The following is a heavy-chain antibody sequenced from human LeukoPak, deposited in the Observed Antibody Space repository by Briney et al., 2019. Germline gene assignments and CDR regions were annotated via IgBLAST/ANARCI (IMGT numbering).Heavy chain of an antibody. CDR1: GFTFSDYY. J-gene: IGHJ4*02. D-gene: IGHD3-10*01. CDR2: ISSSGSTI. CDR3: ARTIGYGSGNDQAGG. Sequence: GGSLRLSCAASGFTFSDYYMSWIRQAPGKGLEWVSYISSSGSTIYYADSVKGRFTISRDNAKNSLYLQMNSLRVEDTAVYYCARTIGYGSGNDQAGGWGQGTLVTVSS. V-gene: IGHV3-11*04.